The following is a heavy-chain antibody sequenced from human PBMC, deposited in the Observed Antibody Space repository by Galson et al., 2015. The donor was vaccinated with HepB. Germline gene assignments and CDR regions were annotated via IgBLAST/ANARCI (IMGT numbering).Heavy chain of an antibody. CDR3: TRGYCSGGSCYSEALHYGMDV. V-gene: IGHV3-49*03. D-gene: IGHD2-15*01. CDR2: IRSKAYGGTT. J-gene: IGHJ6*02. CDR1: GFTFGDYA. Sequence: SLRLSCAASGFTFGDYAMSWFRQAPGKGLEWVGFIRSKAYGGTTEYAASVKGRFTISRDDSKSIAYLQMNSLKTEDTAVYYCTRGYCSGGSCYSEALHYGMDVWGQGTTVTVSS.